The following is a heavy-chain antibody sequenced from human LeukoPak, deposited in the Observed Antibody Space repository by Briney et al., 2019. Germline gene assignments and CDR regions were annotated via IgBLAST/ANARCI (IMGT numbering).Heavy chain of an antibody. Sequence: ASVKISCKASGYTFTGYYMHWVRQAPGQGLEWMGWINPNSGGTNYAQKFQGRVTMTRDTSISTAYMELRSLRSDDTAVYYCAREGRVDSAVVLFDYWGQGTLVTVSS. V-gene: IGHV1-2*02. J-gene: IGHJ4*02. D-gene: IGHD5-18*01. CDR1: GYTFTGYY. CDR3: AREGRVDSAVVLFDY. CDR2: INPNSGGT.